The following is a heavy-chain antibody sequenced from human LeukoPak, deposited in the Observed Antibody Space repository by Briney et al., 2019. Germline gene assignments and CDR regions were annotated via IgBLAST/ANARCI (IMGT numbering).Heavy chain of an antibody. CDR2: ISAYNGNT. Sequence: ASVKVSCKASGYTFTSYGIRWVRQAPGQGLEWMGWISAYNGNTNYAQKLQGRVTMTTDTSTSTAYMELRSLRSDDTAVYYCARDLHYGDYEDYWGQGTLVTVSS. CDR3: ARDLHYGDYEDY. D-gene: IGHD4-17*01. CDR1: GYTFTSYG. J-gene: IGHJ4*02. V-gene: IGHV1-18*01.